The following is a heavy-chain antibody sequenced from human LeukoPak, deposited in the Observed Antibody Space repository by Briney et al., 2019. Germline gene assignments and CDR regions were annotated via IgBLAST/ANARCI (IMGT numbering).Heavy chain of an antibody. CDR3: ARVRGAGLQYYYMDV. D-gene: IGHD1-26*01. V-gene: IGHV3-7*01. CDR2: IQQHGSET. J-gene: IGHJ6*03. CDR1: GFTFSNYW. Sequence: GGSLRLSCEGSGFTFSNYWMSWVRQAPGKGLEWVANIQQHGSETYYGDSVKGRFAISRDNAEDSLYLQMNSLRADDTAVYYCARVRGAGLQYYYMDVWGKGTTVTVSS.